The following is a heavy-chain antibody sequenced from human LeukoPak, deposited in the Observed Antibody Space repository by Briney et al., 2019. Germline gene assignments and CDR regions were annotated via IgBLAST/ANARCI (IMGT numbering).Heavy chain of an antibody. Sequence: ASVKVSCKASGYTFTSYGISWVRQAPGQGLEWMGWISAYNGNTNYAQKLQGRVTMTTDTSTSTAYMELRSLRSDDTAAYYCARERVPIAARPSDAFDIWGQGTMVTVSS. V-gene: IGHV1-18*01. CDR1: GYTFTSYG. D-gene: IGHD6-6*01. CDR2: ISAYNGNT. J-gene: IGHJ3*02. CDR3: ARERVPIAARPSDAFDI.